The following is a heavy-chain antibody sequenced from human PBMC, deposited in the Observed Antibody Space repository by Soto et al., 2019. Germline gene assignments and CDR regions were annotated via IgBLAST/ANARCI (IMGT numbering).Heavy chain of an antibody. CDR1: GFTVSSNY. CDR2: IFSGGST. CDR3: EKMEGGKSGFDY. J-gene: IGHJ4*02. Sequence: GGSLRLSCAASGFTVSSNYMSWVRQAPGKGLEWVSVIFSGGSTHYADSVKGRFTISRDNSKNTLYLQMNSLRAEDTAVYYCEKMEGGKSGFDYWGQGTLVTVSS. D-gene: IGHD2-15*01. V-gene: IGHV3-53*01.